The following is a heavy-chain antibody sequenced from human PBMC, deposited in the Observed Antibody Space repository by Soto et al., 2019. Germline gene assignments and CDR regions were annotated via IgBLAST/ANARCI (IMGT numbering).Heavy chain of an antibody. CDR3: VRQGFGNLHGLVDV. CDR1: GVSSGNYK. J-gene: IGHJ6*02. CDR2: IDDGGSN. V-gene: IGHV4-59*08. Sequence: QVQLQESGPGLVNPSETLSLTCTVSGVSSGNYKWSWIRQSPGKGLEWIGYIDDGGSNSYNPSLKSRVTMSVDTSTRQFSLNLRSVTAADTAVYYCVRQGFGNLHGLVDVWGQGTTVTVSS. D-gene: IGHD3-10*01.